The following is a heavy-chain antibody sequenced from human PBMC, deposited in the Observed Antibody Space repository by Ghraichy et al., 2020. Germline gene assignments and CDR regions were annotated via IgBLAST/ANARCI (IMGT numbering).Heavy chain of an antibody. Sequence: GGSLRLSCAASGFSFSTYSMNWVRQVPGKGLEWLSYISGSSGSIYYADSVRGRFTVSRDNAKSSLFLQMNSLRDEDTAVYYCARDRDDIWGNYRYSFNYWGQGALVTVSS. CDR2: ISGSSGSI. V-gene: IGHV3-48*02. J-gene: IGHJ4*02. CDR3: ARDRDDIWGNYRYSFNY. D-gene: IGHD3-16*02. CDR1: GFSFSTYS.